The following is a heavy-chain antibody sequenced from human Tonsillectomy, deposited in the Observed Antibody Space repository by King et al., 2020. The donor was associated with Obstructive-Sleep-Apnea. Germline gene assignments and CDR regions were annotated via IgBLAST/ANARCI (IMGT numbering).Heavy chain of an antibody. CDR3: ARVFIAAAGTPFDY. V-gene: IGHV3-33*01. J-gene: IGHJ4*02. D-gene: IGHD6-13*01. CDR2: IWYDGSNK. CDR1: GFTFSSYG. Sequence: VQLVESGGGVVQPGRSLRLSCAASGFTFSSYGMHWVRQAPGKGLEWVAVIWYDGSNKYYADSVKGRFTISRDNSKNTLYLQMNILRAEDTAVYYCARVFIAAAGTPFDYWGQGTLVTVSS.